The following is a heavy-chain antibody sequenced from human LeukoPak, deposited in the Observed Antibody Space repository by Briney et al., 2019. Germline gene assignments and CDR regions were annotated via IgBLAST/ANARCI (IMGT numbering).Heavy chain of an antibody. J-gene: IGHJ4*02. Sequence: SETLSLTCAVYGGSFSGYYWSWIRQPPGKGLEWIGEINHSGSTNYNPSLKSRVTISVDTSKNQFSLKLSSVTAADTAVYYCAREGYNWNYGFDYWGQGTLVTVSS. CDR2: INHSGST. CDR3: AREGYNWNYGFDY. D-gene: IGHD1-7*01. CDR1: GGSFSGYY. V-gene: IGHV4-34*01.